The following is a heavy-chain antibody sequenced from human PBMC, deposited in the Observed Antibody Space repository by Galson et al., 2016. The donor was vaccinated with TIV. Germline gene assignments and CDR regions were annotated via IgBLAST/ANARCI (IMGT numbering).Heavy chain of an antibody. CDR2: ISGFNANT. CDR1: GYIFTNYG. V-gene: IGHV1-18*01. Sequence: SVKVSCKASGYIFTNYGISWVRQAPGQGLEWLGWISGFNANTNSAQQFQGRVTMTTDTSTSTAYMELRSLTSDDTAMYYCAGDRKDILTGYYVDYWGQGTLVTVSS. D-gene: IGHD3-9*01. J-gene: IGHJ4*02. CDR3: AGDRKDILTGYYVDY.